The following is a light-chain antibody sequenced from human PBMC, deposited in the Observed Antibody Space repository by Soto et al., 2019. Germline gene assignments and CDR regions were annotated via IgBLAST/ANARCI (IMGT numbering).Light chain of an antibody. J-gene: IGLJ3*02. CDR2: EVN. V-gene: IGLV2-8*01. Sequence: QSALTQPPSASGSPGQSVTISCTGTSSHIGGYNFVSWYQQHPGKAPKLIIYEVNKRPSGVPDRFSGSKSGNTASLTVSGLQADDEGDYYCSSYAGTNNLGVFGGGTKLTVL. CDR1: SSHIGGYNF. CDR3: SSYAGTNNLGV.